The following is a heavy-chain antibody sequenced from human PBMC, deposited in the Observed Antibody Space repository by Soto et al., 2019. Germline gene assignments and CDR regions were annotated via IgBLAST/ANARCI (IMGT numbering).Heavy chain of an antibody. CDR1: GGSISSSSYY. J-gene: IGHJ5*02. V-gene: IGHV4-39*01. CDR2: IYYSGST. Sequence: SEMSLTCTVSGGSISSSSYYWGWIRQPPGKGLEWIGSIYYSGSTYYNPSLKSRVTISVDTSKNQFSLKLSSVTAADTAVYYCALLLRGDWFDPWGQGTLVTVSS. CDR3: ALLLRGDWFDP. D-gene: IGHD2-15*01.